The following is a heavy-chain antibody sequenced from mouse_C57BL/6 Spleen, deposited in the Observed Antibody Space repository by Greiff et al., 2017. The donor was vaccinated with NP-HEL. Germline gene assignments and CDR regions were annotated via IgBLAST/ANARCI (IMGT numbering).Heavy chain of an antibody. V-gene: IGHV1-15*01. CDR1: GYTFTDYE. J-gene: IGHJ2*01. CDR3: TRTTVVALYYFDY. CDR2: IDPETGGT. D-gene: IGHD1-1*01. Sequence: QVQLQQSGAELVRPGASVTLSCKASGYTFTDYEMHWVKQTPVHGLEWIGAIDPETGGTAYTRKFKGKAILTADKSSSTAYMELRSLTYEDSDVYYCTRTTVVALYYFDYWGQGTTLTVSS.